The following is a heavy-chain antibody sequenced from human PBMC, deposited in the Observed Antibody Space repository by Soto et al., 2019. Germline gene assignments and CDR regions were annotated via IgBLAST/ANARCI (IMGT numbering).Heavy chain of an antibody. D-gene: IGHD6-13*01. CDR3: AREFAAAGKIYFDS. J-gene: IGHJ4*02. Sequence: GGSLRLSCAASGFTFSSYAMHWVRQAPGKGLEWVSAISSNGGSTYYANHVKGRFTISRDNSKNTLYLQMGSLRAEDMAVYYCAREFAAAGKIYFDSWGQGTLVTVSS. CDR1: GFTFSSYA. V-gene: IGHV3-64*01. CDR2: ISSNGGST.